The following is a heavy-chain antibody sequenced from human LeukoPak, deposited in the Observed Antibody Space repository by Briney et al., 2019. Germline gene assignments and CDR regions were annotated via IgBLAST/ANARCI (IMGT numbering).Heavy chain of an antibody. CDR1: GYTFTRYY. D-gene: IGHD2-15*01. J-gene: IGHJ3*02. CDR3: VREGGNAFDI. CDR2: INPNSGGT. Sequence: ASVKVSCKASGYTFTRYYMHWVRQAPRQGLEWMGWINPNSGGTNYAQKFRGRVTMTRDTSISTAYMELSRLRSDDTAVYYCVREGGNAFDIWGQGTMVTVSS. V-gene: IGHV1-2*02.